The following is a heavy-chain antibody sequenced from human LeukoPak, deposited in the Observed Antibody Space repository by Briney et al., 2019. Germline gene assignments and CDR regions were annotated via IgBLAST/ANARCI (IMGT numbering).Heavy chain of an antibody. D-gene: IGHD6-6*01. Sequence: GGSLRLSCAASGFTFSSYSMNWVRQAPGKGLEWVSSISSSSSYIYYADSVKGRFTISRDNARNSLYLQMNSLRAEDTAVYYCAREFIAARAVQFDYWGQGTLVTVSS. J-gene: IGHJ4*02. V-gene: IGHV3-21*01. CDR2: ISSSSSYI. CDR1: GFTFSSYS. CDR3: AREFIAARAVQFDY.